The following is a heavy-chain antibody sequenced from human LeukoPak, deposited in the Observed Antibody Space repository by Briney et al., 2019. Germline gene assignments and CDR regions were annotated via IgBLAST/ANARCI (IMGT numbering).Heavy chain of an antibody. CDR1: GYRFTSYW. V-gene: IGHV5-51*01. CDR2: IYPGYSAT. J-gene: IGHJ4*02. Sequence: GESLKISCKGSGYRFTSYWIGGVRQMPGKGMEWMGIIYPGYSATRYSPSFQGQVTISADKSISTAYLQWSSLKASDTAMYYCARHSYDSSGYYYVDYWGQGTLVTVSS. D-gene: IGHD3-22*01. CDR3: ARHSYDSSGYYYVDY.